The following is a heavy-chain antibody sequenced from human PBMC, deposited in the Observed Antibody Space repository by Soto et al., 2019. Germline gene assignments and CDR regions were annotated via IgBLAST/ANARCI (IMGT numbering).Heavy chain of an antibody. CDR1: GGTFSSYT. J-gene: IGHJ4*02. D-gene: IGHD5-12*01. V-gene: IGHV1-69*02. CDR2: IIPSLGIA. Sequence: QVQLVQSGAEVKKPGSSVKVSCKASGGTFSSYTISWVRQAPGQGLEWKGRIIPSLGIANYAQKFQGRVTITADKTTTPYLKEPSRLRSDDAAVYCWTRKPSGYDFPAYWGQGTLVTVSS. CDR3: TRKPSGYDFPAY.